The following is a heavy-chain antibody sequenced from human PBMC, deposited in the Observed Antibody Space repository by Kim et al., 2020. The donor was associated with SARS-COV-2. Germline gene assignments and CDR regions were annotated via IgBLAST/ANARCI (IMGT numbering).Heavy chain of an antibody. J-gene: IGHJ6*03. CDR1: GYTFTNYA. CDR3: ARVTGIAGGQYYYYYMDV. V-gene: IGHV1-18*01. CDR2: ISVFNGNT. D-gene: IGHD6-13*01. Sequence: ASVKVSCKTSGYTFTNYAISWVRQAPGQGLEWMGWISVFNGNTNYAQKLQGRVTMTTDISTSTAYMELRSLRSDDTAVYYCARVTGIAGGQYYYYYMDVWGKGTTVTVSS.